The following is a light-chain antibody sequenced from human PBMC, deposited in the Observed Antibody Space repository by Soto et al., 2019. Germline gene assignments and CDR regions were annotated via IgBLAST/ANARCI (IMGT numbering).Light chain of an antibody. V-gene: IGKV3-20*01. Sequence: EIVLTQSPGTLSLSPGETATLSCRASQSVSSNNLAWYHQKPGQTPRLLIYGAPSRATGIPDRFSGSGSGTDFTLTISRLEPEDFAVYYCQQYDNSITFGQGTRLEIE. CDR1: QSVSSNN. CDR3: QQYDNSIT. CDR2: GAP. J-gene: IGKJ5*01.